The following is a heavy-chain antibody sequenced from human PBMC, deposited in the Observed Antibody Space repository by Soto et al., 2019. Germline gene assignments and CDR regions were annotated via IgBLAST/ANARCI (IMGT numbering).Heavy chain of an antibody. CDR1: GGSFSGYY. CDR3: ARGGYSGYPVYYYYMDV. CDR2: INHSGST. D-gene: IGHD5-12*01. Sequence: PSETLSLPCAVYGGSFSGYYWSWIRQPPGKGLEWIGEINHSGSTNYNPSLKSRVTISVDTSKNQFSLKLSSVTAADTAVYYCARGGYSGYPVYYYYMDVWGKGTTVTVSS. V-gene: IGHV4-34*01. J-gene: IGHJ6*03.